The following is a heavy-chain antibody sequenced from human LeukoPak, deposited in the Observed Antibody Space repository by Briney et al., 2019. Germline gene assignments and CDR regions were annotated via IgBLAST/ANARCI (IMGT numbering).Heavy chain of an antibody. CDR2: ISGSGDTI. D-gene: IGHD2-15*01. J-gene: IGHJ5*02. CDR3: ASLGYCSGGGCYSDNWFDP. Sequence: GGSLRLSCATSGFTFSRYEMNWVRQAPGKGPEWVSYISGSGDTIYYADSVKGRFTISRDNAKNSLYLQTNSLRAEDTAVYYCASLGYCSGGGCYSDNWFDPWGQGTLVTVSS. CDR1: GFTFSRYE. V-gene: IGHV3-48*03.